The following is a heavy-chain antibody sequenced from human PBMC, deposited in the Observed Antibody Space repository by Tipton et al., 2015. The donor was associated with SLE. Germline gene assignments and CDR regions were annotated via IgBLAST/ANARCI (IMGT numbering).Heavy chain of an antibody. J-gene: IGHJ4*02. D-gene: IGHD5-18*01. V-gene: IGHV4-59*04. CDR1: GDSITRSY. CDR3: ARNSRYSSLY. Sequence: TLSLTCTVSGDSITRSYWSWIRQPPGKGLEWIGYIFYSGNTYYNPSLKSRVTMSVDTSKKQFSLKLSPVTAADTAVYYCARNSRYSSLYWGPGTLVTVSS. CDR2: IFYSGNT.